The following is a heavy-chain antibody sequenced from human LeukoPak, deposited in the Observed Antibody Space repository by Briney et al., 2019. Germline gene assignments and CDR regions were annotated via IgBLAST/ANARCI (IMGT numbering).Heavy chain of an antibody. V-gene: IGHV3-23*01. CDR3: AKDPRGPRGNWFDP. CDR2: ISGSGGST. Sequence: GGSLRLSCAASGFTFSSYAMSWVRQAPGKGLEWVSAISGSGGSTYYADSMKGRFTISRDNSKNTLYLQMNSLGAEDTAVYYCAKDPRGPRGNWFDPWGQGTLVTVSS. J-gene: IGHJ5*02. CDR1: GFTFSSYA.